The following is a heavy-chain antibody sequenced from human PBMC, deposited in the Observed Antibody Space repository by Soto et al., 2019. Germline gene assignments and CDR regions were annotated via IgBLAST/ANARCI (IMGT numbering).Heavy chain of an antibody. Sequence: QVQLVQSGVEVKKPGASVKVSCKASGYTFTTSGLTWVRQAPGQGLEWMGWISTYNGNTNYAQKLQGRVTLTTDTFTSTAYMEMRSLRSDDTAVYYCARGYSYGSRYYFDYWGQGTLVTVSS. CDR2: ISTYNGNT. V-gene: IGHV1-18*01. CDR1: GYTFTTSG. CDR3: ARGYSYGSRYYFDY. J-gene: IGHJ4*02. D-gene: IGHD5-12*01.